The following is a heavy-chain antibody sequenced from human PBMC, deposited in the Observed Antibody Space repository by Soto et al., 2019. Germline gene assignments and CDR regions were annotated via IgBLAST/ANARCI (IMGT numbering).Heavy chain of an antibody. V-gene: IGHV4-34*01. CDR3: ASPRWSYIY. D-gene: IGHD1-26*01. CDR2: MNDSGNT. J-gene: IGHJ4*02. CDR1: GGSFSGYY. Sequence: QVQLQQWGAGLLKPSETLSLTCAVSGGSFSGYYWSWIRQPPGKGLEWIGEMNDSGNTKYNASLESRVAISVDTSKGHFSLTLTSVTAADTAVYYCASPRWSYIYWGQGTLVAVSS.